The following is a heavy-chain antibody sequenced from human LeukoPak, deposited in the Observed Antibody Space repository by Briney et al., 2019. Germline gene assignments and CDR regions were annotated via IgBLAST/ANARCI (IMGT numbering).Heavy chain of an antibody. CDR2: IYTSGST. Sequence: SETLSLTCTVSGGSISSYHWSWIRQPAGKGLEWIGRIYTSGSTNYNPSLKGRVTMSVDTSKNQFSLKLSSVTAADTAVYYCARDPIGSYLNWFDPWGQGTLVTVSS. CDR3: ARDPIGSYLNWFDP. CDR1: GGSISSYH. D-gene: IGHD1-26*01. J-gene: IGHJ5*02. V-gene: IGHV4-4*07.